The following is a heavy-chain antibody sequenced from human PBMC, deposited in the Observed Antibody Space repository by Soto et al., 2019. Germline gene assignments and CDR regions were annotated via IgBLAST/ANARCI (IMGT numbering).Heavy chain of an antibody. CDR2: VSVSGGTT. Sequence: EVQLLESGGGLVQPGGSLRLSCAASGFIFSTYVMTWVRQAPGKGLEWVSSVSVSGGTTYYADSVKGRLTISRDNSKHMLYLQMNSLRAEDTAVYYCAKVTGGSGSDFWGQGTLVTVSS. D-gene: IGHD3-10*01. J-gene: IGHJ4*02. V-gene: IGHV3-23*01. CDR3: AKVTGGSGSDF. CDR1: GFIFSTYV.